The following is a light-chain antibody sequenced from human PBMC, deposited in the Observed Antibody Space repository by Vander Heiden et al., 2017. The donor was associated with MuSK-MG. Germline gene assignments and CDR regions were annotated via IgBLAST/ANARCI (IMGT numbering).Light chain of an antibody. CDR2: GGS. CDR1: QSVNHN. J-gene: IGKJ3*01. V-gene: IGKV3-15*01. CDR3: QQYDKWPPGNT. Sequence: ELVLPQSPATLSVSPRERATLSCRARQSVNHNFAWSLPKPGQPPRRLIEGGSTRATGVPVRFSGSGSGPEFTLTISSLQSEDFAVDYCQQYDKWPPGNTFGPGTRVDIK.